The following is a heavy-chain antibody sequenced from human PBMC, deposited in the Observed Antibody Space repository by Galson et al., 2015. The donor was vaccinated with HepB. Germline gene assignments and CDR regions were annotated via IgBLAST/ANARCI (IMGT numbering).Heavy chain of an antibody. J-gene: IGHJ4*02. CDR1: GGSFSGYY. CDR2: INHSGST. Sequence: TLSLTCAVYGGSFSGYYWSWIRQPPGKGLEWIGEINHSGSTNYNPSLKSRVTISVDASKNQFSLKLSSVTAADTAVYYCARGRRLDYWGQGTLVTVSS. CDR3: ARGRRLDY. D-gene: IGHD6-25*01. V-gene: IGHV4-34*01.